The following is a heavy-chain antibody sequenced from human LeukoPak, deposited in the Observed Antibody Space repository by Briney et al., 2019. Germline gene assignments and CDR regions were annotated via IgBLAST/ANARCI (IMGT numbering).Heavy chain of an antibody. D-gene: IGHD6-13*01. CDR3: ARAERIAAAVEPDAFDI. CDR1: GYTFTGYY. CDR2: INPNSGGT. J-gene: IGHJ3*02. Sequence: GASVKVSCKASGYTFTGYYMHWVRQAPGQGLEWMGWINPNSGGTNYAQKFQGWVTMTRDTSISTAYMELSRLRSDDTAVYYCARAERIAAAVEPDAFDIWGQGTMVTVSS. V-gene: IGHV1-2*04.